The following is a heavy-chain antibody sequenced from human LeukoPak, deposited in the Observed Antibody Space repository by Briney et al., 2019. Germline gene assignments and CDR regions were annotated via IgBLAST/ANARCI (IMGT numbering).Heavy chain of an antibody. J-gene: IGHJ4*02. Sequence: GGSLRLSCAASGFTFSSHWMHWVRQAPGKGLVWVSRINSDGSSISYADSVKGRFTISRDNAKNTLYLQMNSLRAEDTAVYYCARDGTFGVVMPLDYWGQGTLVTVSS. D-gene: IGHD3-3*02. CDR3: ARDGTFGVVMPLDY. CDR1: GFTFSSHW. V-gene: IGHV3-74*01. CDR2: INSDGSSI.